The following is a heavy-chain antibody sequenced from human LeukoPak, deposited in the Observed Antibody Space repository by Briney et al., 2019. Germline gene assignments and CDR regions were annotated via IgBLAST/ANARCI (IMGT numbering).Heavy chain of an antibody. CDR2: IYDSGST. J-gene: IGHJ5*02. V-gene: IGHV4-39*01. Sequence: SETLSLTCTVSGGSIRSSYYYWGWIRQPPGKGLEWIGSIYDSGSTYYNPSLKSRVTISVDTSKNQFSLKLNSVTAADTAVYYCARGLLWFGELYWFDPWGQGTLVTVSS. CDR3: ARGLLWFGELYWFDP. D-gene: IGHD3-10*01. CDR1: GGSIRSSYYY.